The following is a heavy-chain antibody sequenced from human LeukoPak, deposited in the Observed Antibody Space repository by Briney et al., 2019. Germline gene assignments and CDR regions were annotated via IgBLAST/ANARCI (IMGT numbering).Heavy chain of an antibody. J-gene: IGHJ4*02. CDR3: ATLGEDNTDTPFDY. CDR1: GYTFIDYY. D-gene: IGHD3-16*01. CDR2: INPTTGGT. Sequence: ASVKVSCKTSGYTFIDYYIHWIRQAPGQGLEWMGRINPTTGGTDFAQKFQGKVSMTRDTSINTAYMELSRLGSDDTAVYYCATLGEDNTDTPFDYWGQGTLVTVSS. V-gene: IGHV1-2*06.